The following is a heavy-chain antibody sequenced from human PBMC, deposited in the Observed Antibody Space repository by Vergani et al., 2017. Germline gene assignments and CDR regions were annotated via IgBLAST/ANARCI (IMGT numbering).Heavy chain of an antibody. Sequence: QIQLVQSGAEVKQPGASVKVSCKASGYTFVNYGISWVRQAPGQGLEWVGWISARTGNTKSAQKLQGRVTMTTDTSTTTAYMELRSLRSDDTAVYYCARDKLEYNSPRWNYWGQGSLVIVSS. CDR1: GYTFVNYG. V-gene: IGHV1-18*01. CDR2: ISARTGNT. D-gene: IGHD1-14*01. J-gene: IGHJ4*02. CDR3: ARDKLEYNSPRWNY.